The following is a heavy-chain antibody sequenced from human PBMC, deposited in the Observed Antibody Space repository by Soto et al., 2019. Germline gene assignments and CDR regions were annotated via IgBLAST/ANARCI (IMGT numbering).Heavy chain of an antibody. CDR2: MNPNSGNT. J-gene: IGHJ5*02. CDR3: ARRGYDFWSGYGPNWFDP. D-gene: IGHD3-3*01. CDR1: GYTFTSYD. Sequence: GAAVKVSCKASGYTFTSYDINWVRQATGQGLEWMGWMNPNSGNTGYAQKFQGRVTMTRNTPISTAYMELSSLRSEDTAVYYCARRGYDFWSGYGPNWFDPWGQGTLVTVSS. V-gene: IGHV1-8*01.